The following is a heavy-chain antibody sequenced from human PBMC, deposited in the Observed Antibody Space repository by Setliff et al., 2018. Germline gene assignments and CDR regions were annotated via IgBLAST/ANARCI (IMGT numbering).Heavy chain of an antibody. V-gene: IGHV4-39*07. Sequence: PSETLSLTCTVSDDSISCRHYYWSWIRQHPGKGLEWIGEISPVGSTNCNPSLKSRVTMSVDTSKTQFSLKLNSMTTADTAVYYCARGGTYRYFDYWGQGALVTVSS. CDR3: ARGGTYRYFDY. CDR1: DDSISCRHYY. J-gene: IGHJ4*02. CDR2: ISPVGST.